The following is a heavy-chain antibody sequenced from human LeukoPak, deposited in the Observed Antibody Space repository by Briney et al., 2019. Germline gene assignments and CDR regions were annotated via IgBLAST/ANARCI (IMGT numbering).Heavy chain of an antibody. CDR2: INPNSGGT. Sequence: ASVTVSCKASGYTFTGYYMHWVRQAPGQGLEWMGWINPNSGGTNYAQKFQGRVTMTRDTSISTAYMELSRLRSDDTAVYYCASSERFTMVRGATFDYWGQGTLVTVSS. CDR3: ASSERFTMVRGATFDY. V-gene: IGHV1-2*02. D-gene: IGHD3-10*01. J-gene: IGHJ4*02. CDR1: GYTFTGYY.